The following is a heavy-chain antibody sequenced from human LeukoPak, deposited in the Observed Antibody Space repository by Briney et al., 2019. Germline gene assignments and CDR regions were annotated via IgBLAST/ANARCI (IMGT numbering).Heavy chain of an antibody. CDR2: IYYSGST. Sequence: SETLSLTCTVSGGSISSSSYYWGWIRQPPGKGLEWIGTIYYSGSTYYNPSLKSPVTISLDTSKNQFSLRLSSVTAADTAVYYCARSKCGGSCYKLFDYWGQGTLVTVSS. J-gene: IGHJ4*02. CDR1: GGSISSSSYY. V-gene: IGHV4-39*07. D-gene: IGHD2-15*01. CDR3: ARSKCGGSCYKLFDY.